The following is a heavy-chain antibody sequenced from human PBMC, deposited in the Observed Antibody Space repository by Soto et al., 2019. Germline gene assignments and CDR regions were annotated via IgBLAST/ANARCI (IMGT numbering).Heavy chain of an antibody. CDR1: GGSISSYY. Sequence: PSETLSLTCTVSGGSISSYYWSWIRQPPGKGLEWIGYIYYSGSTNYNPSLKRRVTISVDTSKNQFSLNLSFVTAADTAVYYCATMGTPATGLYYFDYWGQGTLVTVSS. CDR2: IYYSGST. CDR3: ATMGTPATGLYYFDY. J-gene: IGHJ4*02. V-gene: IGHV4-59*08. D-gene: IGHD5-18*01.